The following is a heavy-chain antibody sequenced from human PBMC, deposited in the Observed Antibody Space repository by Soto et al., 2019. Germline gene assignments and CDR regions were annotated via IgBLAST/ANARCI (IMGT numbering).Heavy chain of an antibody. V-gene: IGHV4-59*01. CDR2: IYYSGST. Sequence: QVQLQESGPGLVKPSETLSLTCTVSGGSISSYYWSWIRQPPGKGLEWIGYIYYSGSTNYNPSLKSRVTISVDTSKNQFSLKLSSVTAADTAVYYCARVSRLGLFDYWGQGTLVTVSS. CDR3: ARVSRLGLFDY. CDR1: GGSISSYY. D-gene: IGHD3-9*01. J-gene: IGHJ4*02.